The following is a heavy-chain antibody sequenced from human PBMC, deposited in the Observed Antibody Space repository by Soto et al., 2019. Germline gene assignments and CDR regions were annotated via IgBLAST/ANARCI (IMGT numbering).Heavy chain of an antibody. CDR2: INHVGGT. J-gene: IGHJ5*02. D-gene: IGHD3-16*01. Sequence: PSETLCVIWAGYGGFLSESYWTWIRQPPGKGLGWIGEINHVGGTNYNPSLKSRVTMSVXXXXXXIXLXLXXXTAAXTAMYFCVRIRYPPPSSLLWLDPWGQGT. V-gene: IGHV4-34*01. CDR3: VRIRYPPPSSLLWLDP. CDR1: GGFLSESY.